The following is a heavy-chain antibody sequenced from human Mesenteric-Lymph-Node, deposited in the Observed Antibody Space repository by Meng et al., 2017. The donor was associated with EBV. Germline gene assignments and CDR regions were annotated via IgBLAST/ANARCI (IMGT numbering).Heavy chain of an antibody. Sequence: GKLGGHGVGSVRTGGNLRLSWVASGFTFSDNYMSWILRAPGKGLEWVSYISSSGSTIYYADSVKGRFTISRDNAKNSMYMQTNSLRAEDTAVYYCAREADYYDRSEGGLDYWGQGTLVTVSS. CDR1: GFTFSDNY. CDR2: ISSSGSTI. CDR3: AREADYYDRSEGGLDY. V-gene: IGHV3-11*01. J-gene: IGHJ4*02. D-gene: IGHD3-22*01.